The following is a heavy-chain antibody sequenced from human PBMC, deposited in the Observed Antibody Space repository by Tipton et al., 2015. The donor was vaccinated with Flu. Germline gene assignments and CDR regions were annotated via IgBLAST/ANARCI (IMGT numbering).Heavy chain of an antibody. D-gene: IGHD6-13*01. CDR2: INPDDSET. CDR1: GYSFSSYW. V-gene: IGHV5-51*01. CDR3: ARPRLESSSWPIDY. J-gene: IGHJ4*01. Sequence: QLVQSGAEVKKPGEPLKISCKGSGYSFSSYWIGWVRQMPGKGLEWMGIINPDDSETRYSPPFHGQVTISVDKSIRTAYLQWSSLKASDTAIYYCARPRLESSSWPIDYWGRGTLVTVSS.